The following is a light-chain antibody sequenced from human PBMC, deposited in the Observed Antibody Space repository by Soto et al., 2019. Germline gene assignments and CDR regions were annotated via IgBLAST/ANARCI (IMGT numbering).Light chain of an antibody. CDR3: QQCDSPPRT. CDR2: GAS. CDR1: QSISSTY. Sequence: EIVLTQSPGTLSLSPGKRVTLSCRASQSISSTYLSWYQQKPGQAPRLLIYGASSRATGIPDRFSGSGSGTDFTLTISRLEPEDFAVYYCQQCDSPPRTFGQGTKVEVQ. J-gene: IGKJ1*01. V-gene: IGKV3-20*01.